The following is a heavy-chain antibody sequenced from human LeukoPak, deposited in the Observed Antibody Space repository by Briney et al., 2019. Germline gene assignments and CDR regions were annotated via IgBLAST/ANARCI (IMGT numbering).Heavy chain of an antibody. CDR1: GYTFTSYY. J-gene: IGHJ3*02. D-gene: IGHD3-9*01. Sequence: ASVKVSCKASGYTFTSYYMHWVRQAPGQGLEWMGIINPSGGSTSYAQKFQGRVTMTRDMSTSTVYMELSSLRSEDTAVYYCARDGDSSTYDILTGYFLRQVTGAFDIWGQGTMVTVSS. V-gene: IGHV1-46*01. CDR3: ARDGDSSTYDILTGYFLRQVTGAFDI. CDR2: INPSGGST.